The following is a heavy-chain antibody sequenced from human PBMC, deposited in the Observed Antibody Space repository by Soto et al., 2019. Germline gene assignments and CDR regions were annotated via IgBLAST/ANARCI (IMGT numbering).Heavy chain of an antibody. J-gene: IGHJ4*02. D-gene: IGHD2-8*01. Sequence: ASVKVSCKASGYTFTSYAMHWVRQAPGQRLEWMGWINAGNGNTKYSQKFQGRVTITRDTSASTAYMELSSPRSEDTAVYYCARDRCPKGVCYPFDYGAQGPLVTVPS. V-gene: IGHV1-3*01. CDR2: INAGNGNT. CDR1: GYTFTSYA. CDR3: ARDRCPKGVCYPFDY.